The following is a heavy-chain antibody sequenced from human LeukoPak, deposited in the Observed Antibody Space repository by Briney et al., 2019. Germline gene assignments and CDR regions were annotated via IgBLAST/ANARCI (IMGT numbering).Heavy chain of an antibody. CDR2: INAVGSS. CDR3: AREVTRDFWSGYYTHFDK. J-gene: IGHJ4*02. CDR1: GGSVKSYY. D-gene: IGHD3-3*01. Sequence: SETLSLTCSVSGGSVKSYYWSWLRQSAGKGLEWIGRINAVGSSDFNPSLRRRVSMSVDTSKNQVSLNVTSVTAADTAVYHCAREVTRDFWSGYYTHFDKWGPGTLVTVSS. V-gene: IGHV4-4*07.